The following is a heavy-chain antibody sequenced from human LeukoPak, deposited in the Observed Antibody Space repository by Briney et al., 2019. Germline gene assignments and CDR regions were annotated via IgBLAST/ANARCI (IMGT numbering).Heavy chain of an antibody. V-gene: IGHV4-4*02. CDR1: GDSISSSYW. CDR3: ARSIGPGRKVLFDY. D-gene: IGHD1-1*01. J-gene: IGHJ4*02. Sequence: PSETLSLTCAVSGDSISSSYWWTWVRQPPGKGLEWIGEIYHSGTTNYNPSFKSRVTISVDKSKNHFSLNLNSVTAADTAVYYCARSIGPGRKVLFDYWGQGTLVTVSS. CDR2: IYHSGTT.